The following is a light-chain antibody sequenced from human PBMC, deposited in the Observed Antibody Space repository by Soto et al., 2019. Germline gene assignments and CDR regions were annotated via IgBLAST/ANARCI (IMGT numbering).Light chain of an antibody. V-gene: IGKV3-20*01. CDR1: ESVSTN. CDR2: DAS. J-gene: IGKJ5*01. Sequence: EIVMTQSPATLSLAPGERFTLSCRASESVSTNLAWYQQKAGQAPRLLIHDASSRATGIPDRFSGSGSGTDFTLTITRLEPEDFAVYYCQQYGGSPRTFGQGTRLENK. CDR3: QQYGGSPRT.